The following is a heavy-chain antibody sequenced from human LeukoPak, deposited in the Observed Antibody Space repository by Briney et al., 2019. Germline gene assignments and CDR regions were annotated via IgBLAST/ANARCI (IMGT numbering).Heavy chain of an antibody. D-gene: IGHD1-26*01. CDR2: ISSSGSTI. V-gene: IGHV3-48*03. J-gene: IGHJ4*02. CDR1: GFTFSSYE. CDR3: AREWGEWVLLRTFDY. Sequence: GGSLRLSCAASGFTFSSYEMNWVRQAPGKGLEWVSYISSSGSTIYYADSVKGRFTISRDNAKNSLYLQMNSLRAEDTAVYYCAREWGEWVLLRTFDYWGQGTLVTVSS.